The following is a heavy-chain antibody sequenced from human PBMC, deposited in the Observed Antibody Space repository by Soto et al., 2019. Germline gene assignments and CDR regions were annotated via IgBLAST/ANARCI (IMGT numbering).Heavy chain of an antibody. Sequence: GGSLRLSCAASGFPFSGYGMNWVRQAPGKGLEWVSAISGSDGTTHYADSVRGRFTISRDNSNNTVFLQMNSLRVEDTGLYYCAKXVAFQSGYYSGRHYFAPWGPGALVTVSS. CDR3: AKXVAFQSGYYSGRHYFAP. D-gene: IGHD3-3*01. CDR1: GFPFSGYG. V-gene: IGHV3-23*01. CDR2: ISGSDGTT. J-gene: IGHJ5*02.